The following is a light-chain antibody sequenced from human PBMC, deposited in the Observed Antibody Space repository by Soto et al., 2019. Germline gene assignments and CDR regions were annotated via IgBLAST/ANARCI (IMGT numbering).Light chain of an antibody. CDR1: RFIISNY. J-gene: IGKJ1*01. CDR2: GAS. CDR3: QQYDSY. V-gene: IGKV3D-7*01. Sequence: EIVMTQSPATLSLSPGDRATLSCRASRFIISNYLSWYQQKPGQAPRLLIYGASTSATGIQDRFSGSGSETNVTLKGSSLQPDHFAPYYCQQYDSYFGQGINGDIK.